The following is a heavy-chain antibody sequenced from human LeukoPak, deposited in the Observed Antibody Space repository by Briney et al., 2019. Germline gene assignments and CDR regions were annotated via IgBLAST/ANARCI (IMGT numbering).Heavy chain of an antibody. Sequence: GGSLRLSCAASGFTFSDYYMSWIRQVPGKGLEWVSYISSSNGYTNYADSAKGRFTISRDNAKNSLFLQMNSLRAEDTAVYYCARVGAFSGSYSDYWGQGTLVTVSS. CDR1: GFTFSDYY. CDR2: ISSSNGYT. CDR3: ARVGAFSGSYSDY. D-gene: IGHD3-10*01. V-gene: IGHV3-11*06. J-gene: IGHJ4*02.